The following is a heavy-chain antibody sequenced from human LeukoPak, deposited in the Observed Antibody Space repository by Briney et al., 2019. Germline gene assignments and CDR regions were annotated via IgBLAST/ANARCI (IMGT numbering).Heavy chain of an antibody. CDR3: ARGLRGIMIRGAITDLNWFDA. CDR1: GGSISSGDYY. J-gene: IGHJ5*02. CDR2: IYHSGST. D-gene: IGHD3-10*01. V-gene: IGHV4-30-4*01. Sequence: PSQTLSLTCTVSGGSISSGDYYWTWIRQPPGKGLEWIGYIYHSGSTHYNSSLKGRLTISVDTSKNQFSLKLSSVTAADTAVYYCARGLRGIMIRGAITDLNWFDAWGQGTLVIVSS.